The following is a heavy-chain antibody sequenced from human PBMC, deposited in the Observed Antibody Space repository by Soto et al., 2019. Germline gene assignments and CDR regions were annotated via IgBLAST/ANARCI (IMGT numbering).Heavy chain of an antibody. CDR1: GGTIRSGDYY. CDR3: ARWWSGSRQGFDP. D-gene: IGHD3-3*01. Sequence: QVQLQESGPGLVKPSQTLSLTCPVSGGTIRSGDYYWSWIRQHPGKGLEWIGYIYYSGSTYYNPSLKSRVTISVDTSKNQFSLKLSSVTAADTAVYYCARWWSGSRQGFDPWGQGTLVTVSS. J-gene: IGHJ5*02. V-gene: IGHV4-31*03. CDR2: IYYSGST.